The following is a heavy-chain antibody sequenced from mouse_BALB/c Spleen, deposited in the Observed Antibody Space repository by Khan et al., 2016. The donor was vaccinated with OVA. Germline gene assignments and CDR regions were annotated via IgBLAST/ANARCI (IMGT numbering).Heavy chain of an antibody. CDR2: IYPSNGYT. V-gene: IGHV1-4*01. CDR1: GYTFTSYT. J-gene: IGHJ3*01. Sequence: QVQLKESGAELARPGASVKMSCKASGYTFTSYTIHWIKLRPGQGLEWIGFIYPSNGYTNYNQKFKDKATLTADKSSTTVYMQLSSLTSDDSAVYNCVRDGAYHRNDGWFAYWGQGTLVTVSA. CDR3: VRDGAYHRNDGWFAY. D-gene: IGHD2-14*01.